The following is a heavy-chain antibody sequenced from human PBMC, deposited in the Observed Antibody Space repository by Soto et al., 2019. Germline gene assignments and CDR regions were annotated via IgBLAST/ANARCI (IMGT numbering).Heavy chain of an antibody. D-gene: IGHD3-22*01. CDR1: GGSVSSGSYY. CDR2: IYYSGST. V-gene: IGHV4-61*01. J-gene: IGHJ6*03. Sequence: SETLSLTCTVSGGSVSSGSYYWSWIRQPPGKGLEWIGYIYYSGSTNYNPSLKSRVTISVDTSKNQFSLKLSSVTAADTAVYYCARVISGIVVVISRYYYYMDVWGKGTTVTVSS. CDR3: ARVISGIVVVISRYYYYMDV.